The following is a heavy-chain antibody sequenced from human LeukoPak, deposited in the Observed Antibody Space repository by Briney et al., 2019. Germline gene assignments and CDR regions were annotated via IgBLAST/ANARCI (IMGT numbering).Heavy chain of an antibody. D-gene: IGHD6-19*01. Sequence: GGSLRLSCAASGFTFSSYVMSWVRQAPGKGLEWVSAISVSGGSTYYADSVKGRFTISRDNSKNTLYPQMNSLRAEDTAVYYCAKVTAVAGGFSRGYYFDYWGQGTLVTVSS. CDR1: GFTFSSYV. J-gene: IGHJ4*02. CDR3: AKVTAVAGGFSRGYYFDY. CDR2: ISVSGGST. V-gene: IGHV3-23*01.